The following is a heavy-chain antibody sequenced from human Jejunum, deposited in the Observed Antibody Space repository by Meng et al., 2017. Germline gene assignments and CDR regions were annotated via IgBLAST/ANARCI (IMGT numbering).Heavy chain of an antibody. J-gene: IGHJ4*02. D-gene: IGHD4-17*01. CDR1: GGSISSSTYY. CDR2: IFYSGST. CDR3: ARTYADYPSYYFDY. V-gene: IGHV4-39*01. Sequence: QLQLQESGPGLVKPSETLSLTCTVSGGSISSSTYYWGWIRQPPGKGLEWIGNIFYSGSTYYNPSLKSRVTISVDTSKNQFSLRLSSVTAAETAVYYCARTYADYPSYYFDYWGQGTLVTVSS.